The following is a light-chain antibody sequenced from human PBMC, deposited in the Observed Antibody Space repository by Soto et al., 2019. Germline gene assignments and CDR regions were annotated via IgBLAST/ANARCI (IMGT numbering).Light chain of an antibody. J-gene: IGLJ2*01. CDR1: NSDVGGYNY. Sequence: QSALTQPASVSGSPGQSITISCTGTNSDVGGYNYVSWYQQHRGKAPKVMIYEVSNRPSGVSNRFSGSKSGNTASLTISGLQAEDEADYYCSSHTRSSTLVFGGGTKLTVL. V-gene: IGLV2-14*01. CDR2: EVS. CDR3: SSHTRSSTLV.